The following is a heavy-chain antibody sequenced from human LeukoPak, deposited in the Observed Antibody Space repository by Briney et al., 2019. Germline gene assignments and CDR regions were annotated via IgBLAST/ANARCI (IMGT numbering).Heavy chain of an antibody. D-gene: IGHD1-14*01. CDR3: ARGTTYGGFDY. V-gene: IGHV4-30-2*01. J-gene: IGHJ4*02. CDR2: IYHTGST. CDR1: GGSISSGGYS. Sequence: SQTLSLTCAVSGGSISSGGYSWSWIRQAPGKGLEWIGYIYHTGSTFYSPSLQSRVTISVGMSKNQFSLKLSSVTAADTAVYYCARGTTYGGFDYWGQGTLVTVSS.